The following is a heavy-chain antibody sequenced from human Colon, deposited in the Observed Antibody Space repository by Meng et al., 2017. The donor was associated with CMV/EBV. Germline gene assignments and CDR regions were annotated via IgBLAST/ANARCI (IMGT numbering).Heavy chain of an antibody. CDR1: GGYFTGYL. CDR3: ARRVGSGKYYFDY. Sequence: AGYGGYFTGYLGSEIRQSPGKGLEWIGEINYSETINYNPSLKSRRTMSVDASRNQFSLKLSSVTAADTALYYCARRVGSGKYYFDYWSQGTLVTVSS. D-gene: IGHD3-10*01. CDR2: INYSETI. J-gene: IGHJ4*02. V-gene: IGHV4-34*01.